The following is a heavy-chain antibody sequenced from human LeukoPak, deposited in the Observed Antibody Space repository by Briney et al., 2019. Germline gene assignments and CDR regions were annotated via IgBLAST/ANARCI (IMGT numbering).Heavy chain of an antibody. CDR1: GGSISSGGYY. J-gene: IGHJ4*02. CDR3: AKDFSDFRTDY. CDR2: SDYTGSK. V-gene: IGHV4-39*01. Sequence: SETLSLTCTVSGGSISSGGYYWSWIRQHPGKGLEWIASSDYTGSKTYNPSLKSRVTVSVDTSKNQFFLKLTSVTAADTAVYYCAKDFSDFRTDYWGQGTLVTVSS. D-gene: IGHD4-17*01.